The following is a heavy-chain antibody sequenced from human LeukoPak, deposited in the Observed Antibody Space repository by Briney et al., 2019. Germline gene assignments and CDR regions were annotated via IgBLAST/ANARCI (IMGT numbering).Heavy chain of an antibody. CDR3: ARDLYETVAGTSLIDY. V-gene: IGHV3-30-3*01. Sequence: PGGSLRLSCAASGFTFSSYAMHWVRQAPGKGLEWVADISYDGSNKYYAHSVKGRLTISRDNSKNTLYLQMNSLRAEDTAVYYSARDLYETVAGTSLIDYWGQGTLVTVSS. CDR2: ISYDGSNK. D-gene: IGHD6-19*01. J-gene: IGHJ4*02. CDR1: GFTFSSYA.